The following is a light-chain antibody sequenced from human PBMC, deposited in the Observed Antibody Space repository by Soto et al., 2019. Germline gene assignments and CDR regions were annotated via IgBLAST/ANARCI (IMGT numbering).Light chain of an antibody. CDR2: LTS. CDR1: QAVNTR. Sequence: EIVLTHSPATLSSFPGDRFTLSCRASQAVNTRLAWYQHKPGQAPRLLIYLTSNRAAGIPARFSGSGSETDFTLTISDVEPEDFAVYYCHQRQIWPRTFGQGTKVDIK. V-gene: IGKV3-11*01. J-gene: IGKJ1*01. CDR3: HQRQIWPRT.